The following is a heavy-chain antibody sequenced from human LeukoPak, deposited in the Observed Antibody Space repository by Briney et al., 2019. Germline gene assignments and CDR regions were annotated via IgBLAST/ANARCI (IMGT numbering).Heavy chain of an antibody. Sequence: ASVKVSCKASGYTFTSYGISWVRQAPGQGLEWMGWINPNSGGTNYAQKFQGRVTMTRDTSISTAYMELSRLRSDDTAVYYCARALYYYYMDVWGKGTTVTVSS. V-gene: IGHV1-2*02. J-gene: IGHJ6*03. CDR3: ARALYYYYMDV. CDR2: INPNSGGT. CDR1: GYTFTSYG.